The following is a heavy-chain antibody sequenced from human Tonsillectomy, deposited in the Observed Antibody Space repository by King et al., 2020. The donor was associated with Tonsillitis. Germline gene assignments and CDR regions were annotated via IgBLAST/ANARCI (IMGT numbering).Heavy chain of an antibody. J-gene: IGHJ4*02. CDR2: IHYSGST. CDR3: AREAAARHYFDY. V-gene: IGHV4-59*01. Sequence: VQLQESGPGLVKPETLSLTCSVSGGSISGYYWSWIRQPPGKGLEWIGYIHYSGSTNYSPSLKSRVTISVDTSKNQFSLNLSSVTAADTAVYYCAREAAARHYFDYWGQGTLVTVSS. CDR1: GGSISGYY. D-gene: IGHD6-6*01.